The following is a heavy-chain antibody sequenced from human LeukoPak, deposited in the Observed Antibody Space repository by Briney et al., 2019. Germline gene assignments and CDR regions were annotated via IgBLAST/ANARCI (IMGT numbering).Heavy chain of an antibody. Sequence: PGGSLRLSCAASGFTFSNAWMSGVRQAPGKGLEWVGRINSKTDGVTTDYAAPVKGRFTISRDDSKNTLYLQINSLKTEDTAVYYWTTGNYPGAFDYWGQGTLVTVSS. J-gene: IGHJ4*02. CDR1: GFTFSNAW. CDR3: TTGNYPGAFDY. CDR2: INSKTDGVTT. V-gene: IGHV3-15*01. D-gene: IGHD1-7*01.